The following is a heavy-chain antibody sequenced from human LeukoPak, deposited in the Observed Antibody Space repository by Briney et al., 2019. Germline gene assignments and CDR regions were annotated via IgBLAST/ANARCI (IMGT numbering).Heavy chain of an antibody. J-gene: IGHJ4*02. V-gene: IGHV4-31*03. CDR1: GGSISSGGYY. CDR3: ARENWKYLDY. Sequence: HSETLSLTCTVSGGSISSGGYYWSWIRQHPGKGLEWIGYIYYSGSTYYNPSLKSRVTISVDTSKNQFSLKLSSVTAADTAVYYCARENWKYLDYWGQGTLVTVSS. D-gene: IGHD1-1*01. CDR2: IYYSGST.